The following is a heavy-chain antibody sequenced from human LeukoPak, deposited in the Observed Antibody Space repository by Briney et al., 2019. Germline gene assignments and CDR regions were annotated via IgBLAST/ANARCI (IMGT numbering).Heavy chain of an antibody. CDR1: GYTFTGYY. Sequence: ASVKVSCKASGYTFTGYYMHWVRQAPGQGLEWMGWINPNSGGTNYAQKFQGRVTMTRDTSISTAYMELSRLRSDDTAVYYCAPARYGSGRSTIDYWGQGTLVTVSS. V-gene: IGHV1-2*02. CDR2: INPNSGGT. D-gene: IGHD3-10*01. J-gene: IGHJ4*02. CDR3: APARYGSGRSTIDY.